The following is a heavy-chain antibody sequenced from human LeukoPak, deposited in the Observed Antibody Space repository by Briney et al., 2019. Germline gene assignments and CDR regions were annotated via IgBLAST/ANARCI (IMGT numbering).Heavy chain of an antibody. J-gene: IGHJ4*02. V-gene: IGHV3-11*01. CDR2: ISSSGSTI. D-gene: IGHD3-22*01. Sequence: GGSLRLSCAASGFTFSDYYMSWIRHAPGKGLEWVSYISSSGSTIYYADSVKGRFTISRDNAKNSLYLQMNSLRAEDTAVYYCARDSYGYYDSSGKYYFDYWGQGTLVTVSS. CDR1: GFTFSDYY. CDR3: ARDSYGYYDSSGKYYFDY.